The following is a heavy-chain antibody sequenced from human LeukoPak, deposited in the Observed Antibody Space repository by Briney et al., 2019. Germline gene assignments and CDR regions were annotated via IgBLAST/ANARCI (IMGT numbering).Heavy chain of an antibody. Sequence: GGSLRLSCAASGFTVSSNYMSWVRQAPGKGLVWVSRINFDGSTTNYADSVQGRFTISRDNAKNTVYLQLNSLSAEDTAVYYCARGALKAYYCDCWGQGTPVTVSS. CDR3: ARGALKAYYCDC. CDR2: INFDGSTT. V-gene: IGHV3-74*01. J-gene: IGHJ4*02. CDR1: GFTVSSNY.